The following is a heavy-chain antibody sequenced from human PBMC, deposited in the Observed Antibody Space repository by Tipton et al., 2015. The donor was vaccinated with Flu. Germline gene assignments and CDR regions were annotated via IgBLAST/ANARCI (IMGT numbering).Heavy chain of an antibody. CDR1: GGSISSYY. Sequence: LRLSCTVSGGSISSYYWSWIRQPPGKGLEWIGYIYYSGSTNYNPSLKSRVTISVDTSKNQFSLKLSSVTAADTAVYYCARTRYYGSGSSYYYYGMDVWGQGTTVTVSS. V-gene: IGHV4-59*01. D-gene: IGHD3-10*01. J-gene: IGHJ6*02. CDR3: ARTRYYGSGSSYYYYGMDV. CDR2: IYYSGST.